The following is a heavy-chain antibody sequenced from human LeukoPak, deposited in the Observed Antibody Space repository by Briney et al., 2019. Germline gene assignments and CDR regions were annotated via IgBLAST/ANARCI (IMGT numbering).Heavy chain of an antibody. V-gene: IGHV1-18*01. CDR1: GYTFTSYG. Sequence: ASVKVSCKTSGYTFTSYGINWVRQAPGQGLEWMGWISVYNGNTKYAQKFQGRVTMTTDTSTSTAYMELRGLTSDDTAVYYCAKTLSAARGVYYFDYWGQGTLVTVSS. CDR3: AKTLSAARGVYYFDY. J-gene: IGHJ4*02. CDR2: ISVYNGNT. D-gene: IGHD6-6*01.